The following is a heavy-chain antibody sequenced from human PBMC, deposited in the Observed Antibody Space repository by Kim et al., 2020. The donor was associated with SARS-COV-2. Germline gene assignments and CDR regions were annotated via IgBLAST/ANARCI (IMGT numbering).Heavy chain of an antibody. D-gene: IGHD2-2*01. J-gene: IGHJ3*02. CDR3: TSRDAHAFDI. CDR2: INSDGSST. Sequence: GGSLRLSCAASGFTFSSYWMHWVRQAPGKGLVWVSRINSDGSSTSSADSVKGRLSISRDNAKSTLYLQMNSLRAKDTAVYYCTSRDAHAFDIGGQGTLVT. V-gene: IGHV3-74*01. CDR1: GFTFSSYW.